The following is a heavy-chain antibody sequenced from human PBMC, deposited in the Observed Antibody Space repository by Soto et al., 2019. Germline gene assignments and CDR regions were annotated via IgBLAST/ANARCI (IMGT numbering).Heavy chain of an antibody. CDR1: GFTVSSSY. CDR2: IYSDGNT. CDR3: AMHVGFCWCFDL. J-gene: IGHJ2*01. D-gene: IGHD1-26*01. V-gene: IGHV3-66*01. Sequence: EVQLVESGGDLVQPGGSLRLSCAASGFTVSSSYMGWVRQAPGQGLEWVSSIYSDGNTYYADSVRGRFTISTDNSKDTLIHPMHTLSGDDTAMYYCAMHVGFCWCFDLWGRGTLVTVSA.